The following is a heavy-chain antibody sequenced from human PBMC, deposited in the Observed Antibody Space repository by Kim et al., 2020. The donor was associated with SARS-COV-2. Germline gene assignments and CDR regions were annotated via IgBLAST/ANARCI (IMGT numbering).Heavy chain of an antibody. V-gene: IGHV3-11*06. J-gene: IGHJ6*02. CDR3: AIDIVVVPAAISYGMDV. D-gene: IGHD2-2*01. Sequence: VKGRFTISRDNIKNSLYLQMSSLRAEDTAVYYCAIDIVVVPAAISYGMDVWGQGTTVTVSS.